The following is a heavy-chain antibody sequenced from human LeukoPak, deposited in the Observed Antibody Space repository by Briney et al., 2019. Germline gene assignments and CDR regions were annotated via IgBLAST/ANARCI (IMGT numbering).Heavy chain of an antibody. V-gene: IGHV5-51*01. J-gene: IGHJ4*02. CDR3: AREAGGAPGIAVALPDY. CDR1: GYHFISYW. Sequence: GGSLEISCKGSGYHFISYWIGWGRQVPGKGPGWVGSIYSRYSDTRYSPSFQGQVTISADQSISTAYLQWSSLKASDTAMYYCAREAGGAPGIAVALPDYWGQGTLVTVSS. D-gene: IGHD6-19*01. CDR2: IYSRYSDT.